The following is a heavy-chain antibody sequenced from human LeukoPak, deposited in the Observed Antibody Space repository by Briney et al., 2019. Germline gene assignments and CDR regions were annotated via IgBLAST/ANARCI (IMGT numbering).Heavy chain of an antibody. V-gene: IGHV3-11*04. CDR2: ISSSGSTI. Sequence: PGGSLRLSCAASGFTFSDYYMSWIRHPPGTGLEWVSYISSSGSTIYYADPVKGRFTISRDNAKNSLYLQMNSLRAEDTAVYYCASRVLWFGELPSKYNWFDPWGQGTLVTVSS. CDR3: ASRVLWFGELPSKYNWFDP. J-gene: IGHJ5*02. CDR1: GFTFSDYY. D-gene: IGHD3-10*01.